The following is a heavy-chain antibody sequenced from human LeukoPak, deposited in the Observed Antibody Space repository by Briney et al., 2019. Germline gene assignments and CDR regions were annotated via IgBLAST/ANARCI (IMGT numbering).Heavy chain of an antibody. CDR3: AKDLSSPNYYYGMDV. J-gene: IGHJ6*02. CDR2: ISGSGVST. D-gene: IGHD6-6*01. Sequence: GGSLRLSCAASGITFSSYAMSWVRQAPGKGLAWVSSISGSGVSTYYADSVKGRFTISRDNSKNTLYLQMNSLRAEDTAVYYCAKDLSSPNYYYGMDVWGQGTTVTVSS. CDR1: GITFSSYA. V-gene: IGHV3-23*01.